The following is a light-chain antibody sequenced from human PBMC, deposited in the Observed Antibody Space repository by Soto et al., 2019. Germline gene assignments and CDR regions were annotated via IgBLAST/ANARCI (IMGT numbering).Light chain of an antibody. CDR2: EVS. J-gene: IGLJ1*01. CDR1: SSDVGGYNY. V-gene: IGLV2-14*01. Sequence: QSALTQPASVSGSPGQSITISCTGTSSDVGGYNYVSWYQHHPGKAPKLMIYEVSYRPSGVSNRFSGSKSGNTASLTISGLPAEDEADYYCSSYTSSSPYVFGTGTKVTVL. CDR3: SSYTSSSPYV.